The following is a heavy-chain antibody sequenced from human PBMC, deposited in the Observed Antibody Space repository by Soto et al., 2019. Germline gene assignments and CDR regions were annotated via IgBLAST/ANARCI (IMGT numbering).Heavy chain of an antibody. CDR1: GFTFSSYS. Sequence: GGSLRLSCAASGFTFSSYSMNWVRQAPGKGLEWVSSISISSSYKYYSDPLKGRFTTSKDNANNSLYLQINSLGAEDTAVYYCARDLFMAYYDYVWGSSTDYWGQGTLVTVSS. J-gene: IGHJ4*02. CDR3: ARDLFMAYYDYVWGSSTDY. D-gene: IGHD3-16*01. CDR2: ISISSSYK. V-gene: IGHV3-21*01.